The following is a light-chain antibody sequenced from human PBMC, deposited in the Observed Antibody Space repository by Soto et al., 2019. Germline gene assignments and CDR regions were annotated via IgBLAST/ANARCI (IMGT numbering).Light chain of an antibody. CDR1: KIGSKS. CDR2: DAT. J-gene: IGLJ1*01. Sequence: SYELTQPPSVSVAPGQTAKITCGGDKIGSKSVHWYKQRPGQARVAVVFDATDRPSGIPDRISASRSGDTATLTISRVDAGDEADYYCHVWASTAEFFVFGSGTKVTVL. V-gene: IGLV3-21*02. CDR3: HVWASTAEFFV.